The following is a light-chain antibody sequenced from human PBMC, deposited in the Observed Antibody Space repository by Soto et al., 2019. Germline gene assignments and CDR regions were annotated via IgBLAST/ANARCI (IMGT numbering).Light chain of an antibody. V-gene: IGLV2-8*01. Sequence: QSALTQPPSASGSPGQSVTISCTGTSSDVGGYSRVSWYQQHPGKAPKLMISEVSKRPSGVPDRFSGSKSGNTASLTGSGLQAEDEADYYCGSYAGKNKLVFGGGTKLTVL. CDR1: SSDVGGYSR. CDR3: GSYAGKNKLV. CDR2: EVS. J-gene: IGLJ2*01.